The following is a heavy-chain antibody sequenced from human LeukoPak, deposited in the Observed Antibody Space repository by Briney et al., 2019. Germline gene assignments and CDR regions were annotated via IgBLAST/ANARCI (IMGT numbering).Heavy chain of an antibody. J-gene: IGHJ5*02. CDR1: GGSFSGYY. Sequence: SETLSLTCAVYGGSFSGYYWSWIRQPPGKGLEWIGEINHSGSTNYNPSLKSRVTISVDTSKNQFSLKLSSVTAADTAVYYCARYLYSSWQWGSYNWFDPWGQGTLVTVSS. V-gene: IGHV4-34*01. CDR2: INHSGST. CDR3: ARYLYSSWQWGSYNWFDP. D-gene: IGHD6-6*01.